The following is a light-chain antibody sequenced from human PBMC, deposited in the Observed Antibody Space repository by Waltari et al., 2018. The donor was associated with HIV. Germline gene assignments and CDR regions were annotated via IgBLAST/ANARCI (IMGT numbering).Light chain of an antibody. J-gene: IGLJ3*02. CDR2: AVT. V-gene: IGLV2-18*02. CDR3: SSYTNSNTWV. Sequence: QSALTQPPSVPGSPGPSVAISCTVTSSDVGIYTRVFWYQQPPGTAPQLIIYAVTTRPAGVPDRFSGSQSGNTASLTISGLQAEDEADYYCSSYTNSNTWVFGGGTKLTVL. CDR1: SSDVGIYTR.